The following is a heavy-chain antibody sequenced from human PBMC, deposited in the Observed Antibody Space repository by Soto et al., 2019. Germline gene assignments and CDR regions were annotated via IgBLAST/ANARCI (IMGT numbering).Heavy chain of an antibody. Sequence: QVQLQESGPGLVKSSQTLSLTCSVSGDSISSGGYYWSWIRQHPGKGLEWIGYIYYSGSIYYNPSLKSRVTISVDTSKNQFSVNLSSVTAADTAVYYCARGKYNSGHNYFDYWGQGTLVTVSS. V-gene: IGHV4-31*03. CDR2: IYYSGSI. J-gene: IGHJ4*02. CDR3: ARGKYNSGHNYFDY. CDR1: GDSISSGGYY. D-gene: IGHD1-1*01.